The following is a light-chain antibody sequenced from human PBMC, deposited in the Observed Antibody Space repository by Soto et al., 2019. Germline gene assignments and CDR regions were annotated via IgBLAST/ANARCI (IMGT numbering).Light chain of an antibody. Sequence: QSVLTQPPAVSAAPGQKVTISCSGSRSNIGNDYVFWYQRLPGTAPKLLIYDNNKRPSGIPDRFSGSKSGTSATLGITGLQTGDEADYYCGTWDSSLSVLYVFGTGTKVTVL. CDR3: GTWDSSLSVLYV. CDR2: DNN. V-gene: IGLV1-51*01. J-gene: IGLJ1*01. CDR1: RSNIGNDY.